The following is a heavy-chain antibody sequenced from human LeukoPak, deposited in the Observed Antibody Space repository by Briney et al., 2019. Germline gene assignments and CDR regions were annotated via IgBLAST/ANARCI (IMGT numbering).Heavy chain of an antibody. CDR2: IKQDGSDK. CDR1: GFTFSSYW. J-gene: IGHJ4*02. V-gene: IGHV3-7*01. CDR3: ARVSAAVNY. D-gene: IGHD2-15*01. Sequence: GGSLRLSCAASGFTFSSYWMTWVRQAPGRGLEWVANIKQDGSDKYYVDSVKGRFTIFRDNAKNSLYLQMNSLRAEDTAVYYCARVSAAVNYWGQGTLVTVSS.